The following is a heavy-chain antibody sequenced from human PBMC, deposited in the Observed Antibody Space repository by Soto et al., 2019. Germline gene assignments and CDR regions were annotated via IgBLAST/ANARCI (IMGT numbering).Heavy chain of an antibody. CDR2: IYYSGST. V-gene: IGHV4-59*08. CDR3: AIRVDYVWGSYRYSPYFDY. CDR1: GGSISSYY. D-gene: IGHD3-16*02. J-gene: IGHJ4*02. Sequence: PSETLSLTCTVSGGSISSYYWSWIRQPPGKGLEWIGYIYYSGSTNYNPSLKSRVTISVDTSKNQFSLKLSSVTAADTAVYYCAIRVDYVWGSYRYSPYFDYWGQGTLVTVSS.